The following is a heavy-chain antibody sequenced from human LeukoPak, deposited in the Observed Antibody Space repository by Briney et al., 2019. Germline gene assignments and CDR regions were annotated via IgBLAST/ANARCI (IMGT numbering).Heavy chain of an antibody. Sequence: GGSLRLSCAASGFTFSNYAMHWVRQAPGKGLEWVAVMSYDGNNKNYADSVKGRFTISRDNSKNTLYLQMSSLTSDDTAVHYCAKDEGFRHWLARNYFDYWGQGTLVTVSS. V-gene: IGHV3-30*18. CDR1: GFTFSNYA. CDR3: AKDEGFRHWLARNYFDY. J-gene: IGHJ4*02. CDR2: MSYDGNNK. D-gene: IGHD6-19*01.